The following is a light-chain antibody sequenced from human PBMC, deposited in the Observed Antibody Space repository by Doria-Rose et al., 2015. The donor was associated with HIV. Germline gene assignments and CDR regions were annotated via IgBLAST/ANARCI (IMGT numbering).Light chain of an antibody. CDR3: QQRSNWPIT. V-gene: IGKV3-11*01. CDR1: QSVIIY. Sequence: ATLSLSPGERATLSCRASQSVIIYLAWYQQKPGQPPRLLVYDASNRATGIPARFSGSGSGTDFTLTISRLEPDDFAVYYCQQRSNWPITFGQGTRLEIK. CDR2: DAS. J-gene: IGKJ5*01.